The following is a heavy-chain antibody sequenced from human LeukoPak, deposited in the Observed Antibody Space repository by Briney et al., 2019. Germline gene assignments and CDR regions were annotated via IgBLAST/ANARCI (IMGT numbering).Heavy chain of an antibody. CDR2: ISSSGSTI. D-gene: IGHD6-19*01. J-gene: IGHJ6*03. Sequence: PGGSLRLSCAASGFTFSDYYMSWIRQAPGKGLEWVSYISSSGSTIYYADSVKGRFTISRDNAKNSLYLQMNSLRAEDTAVYYCARVREEYSSGWSDYYYMDVWGKGTTVTISS. V-gene: IGHV3-11*01. CDR1: GFTFSDYY. CDR3: ARVREEYSSGWSDYYYMDV.